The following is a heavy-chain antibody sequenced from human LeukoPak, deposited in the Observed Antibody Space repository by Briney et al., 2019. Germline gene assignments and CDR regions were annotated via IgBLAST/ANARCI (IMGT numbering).Heavy chain of an antibody. CDR3: AKFLRRQLVLLFDY. CDR2: ISDSGGST. CDR1: GFTFSSYA. J-gene: IGHJ4*02. V-gene: IGHV3-23*01. Sequence: GGSLRLSCAASGFTFSSYAMSWVRQAPGKGLEWVSIISDSGGSTYYADSVKGRFTISRDNSKNTLFLQMNSLRAEDTAVYYCAKFLRRQLVLLFDYWGQGTLVTVSS. D-gene: IGHD6-6*01.